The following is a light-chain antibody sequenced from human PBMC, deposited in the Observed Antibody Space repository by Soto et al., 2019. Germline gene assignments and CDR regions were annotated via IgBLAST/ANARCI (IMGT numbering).Light chain of an antibody. CDR1: SSDVGAYNY. Sequence: QSVLTQPASMSGSPGQSITISCTGTSSDVGAYNYVSWYQQHPGKAPKLIIYDVSYRPSGVSNCFSGSKSGNTASLTISGLQAEDEADYYCSSYTSSSTPVVFGGGTKLTVL. J-gene: IGLJ2*01. CDR3: SSYTSSSTPVV. V-gene: IGLV2-14*03. CDR2: DVS.